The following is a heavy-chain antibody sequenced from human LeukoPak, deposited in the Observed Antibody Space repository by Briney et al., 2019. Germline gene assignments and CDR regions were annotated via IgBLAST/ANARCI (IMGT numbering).Heavy chain of an antibody. J-gene: IGHJ4*02. CDR2: IYNSGST. Sequence: SETLSLTCTVSGGSITSFYSSWIRQPPGKGLEWIGYIYNSGSTNYNPSLRSRVTISVDTSKNHCSLKLTSVTAADTAVYYCARGRLGESYRFYFDYWGQGTLVTVSS. CDR1: GGSITSFY. CDR3: ARGRLGESYRFYFDY. D-gene: IGHD2-2*02. V-gene: IGHV4-59*01.